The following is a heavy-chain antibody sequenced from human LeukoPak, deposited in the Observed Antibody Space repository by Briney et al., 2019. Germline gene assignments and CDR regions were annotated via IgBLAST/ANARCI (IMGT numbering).Heavy chain of an antibody. J-gene: IGHJ5*02. Sequence: SETLSLTCTVSGGSISSGDYYWSWIRQPPGKGLEWIGYIYYSGSTYYNPSLKSRVTISVDTSKNQFSLKLSSVTAADTAVYYCARGLPVVVVAAKVWFDPWGQGTLVTVSS. V-gene: IGHV4-30-4*01. CDR2: IYYSGST. D-gene: IGHD2-15*01. CDR1: GGSISSGDYY. CDR3: ARGLPVVVVAAKVWFDP.